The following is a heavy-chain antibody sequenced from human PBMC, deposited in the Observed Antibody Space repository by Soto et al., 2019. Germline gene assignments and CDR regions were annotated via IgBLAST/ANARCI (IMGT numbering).Heavy chain of an antibody. J-gene: IGHJ6*02. D-gene: IGHD4-17*01. CDR2: IYYSGST. CDR1: GGSISSYY. Sequence: SSETLSLTCTVSGGSISSYYWSWIRQPPGKGLEWIGYIYYSGSTNYNPSLKSRVTISVDTSKNQFSLKLNSVTAADTAVYYCARVNYGNYYYYYGMDVWGQGTTVTVSS. CDR3: ARVNYGNYYYYYGMDV. V-gene: IGHV4-59*01.